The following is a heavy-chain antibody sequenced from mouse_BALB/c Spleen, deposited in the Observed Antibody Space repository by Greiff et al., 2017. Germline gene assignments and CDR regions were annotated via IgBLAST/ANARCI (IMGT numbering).Heavy chain of an antibody. CDR3: ASFDYDVGYAMDY. D-gene: IGHD2-4*01. V-gene: IGHV5-17*02. J-gene: IGHJ4*01. Sequence: EVKLEESGGGLVQPGGSRKLSCAASRFTFSSFGMHWVRQAPEKGLEWVAYISSGSSTIYYADTVKGRFTISRDNPKNTLFLQMTSLRSEDTAMYYCASFDYDVGYAMDYWGQGTSVTVSS. CDR1: RFTFSSFG. CDR2: ISSGSSTI.